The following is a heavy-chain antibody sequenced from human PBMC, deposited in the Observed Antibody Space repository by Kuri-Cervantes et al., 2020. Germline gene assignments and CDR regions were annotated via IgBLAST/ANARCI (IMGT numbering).Heavy chain of an antibody. CDR3: ARDTSVGRNWFDP. Sequence: GGSLRLSCAASGFTFSSYGMHWVRQAPGKGLEWVAVIWYDGSNKYYTDSVKGRFTISRDNSKNTLYLQMNSLGAEDTAVYYCARDTSVGRNWFDPWGQGTLVTGSS. CDR2: IWYDGSNK. D-gene: IGHD1-26*01. CDR1: GFTFSSYG. J-gene: IGHJ5*02. V-gene: IGHV3-33*01.